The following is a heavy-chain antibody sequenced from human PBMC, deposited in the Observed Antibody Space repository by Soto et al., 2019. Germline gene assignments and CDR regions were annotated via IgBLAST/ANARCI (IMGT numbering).Heavy chain of an antibody. V-gene: IGHV1-18*01. CDR3: ARVLARGPPVLWSPYYYYGMDV. CDR1: GYTFTSYG. J-gene: IGHJ6*02. D-gene: IGHD2-21*01. CDR2: ISAYNGNT. Sequence: ASVKVSCKASGYTFTSYGISWVRQAPGQGLEWMGWISAYNGNTNYAQKLQGRVTMTTDTSTSTAYMELRSLRSDDTAVYYCARVLARGPPVLWSPYYYYGMDVWGQGTTVTVSS.